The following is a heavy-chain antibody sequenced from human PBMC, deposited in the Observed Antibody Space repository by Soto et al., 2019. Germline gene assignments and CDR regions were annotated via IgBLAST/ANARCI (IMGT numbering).Heavy chain of an antibody. Sequence: LSLTCTVSGGSINSYFWSWIRQSPGKGLEWIGHVYYSGSTSYSPSLKSRVSISVDTSKNQFSLEVHSVTAADTAVYYCARAGTNMVQFDYWGQGTLVTVSS. CDR3: ARAGTNMVQFDY. D-gene: IGHD3-10*01. CDR2: VYYSGST. CDR1: GGSINSYF. V-gene: IGHV4-59*01. J-gene: IGHJ4*02.